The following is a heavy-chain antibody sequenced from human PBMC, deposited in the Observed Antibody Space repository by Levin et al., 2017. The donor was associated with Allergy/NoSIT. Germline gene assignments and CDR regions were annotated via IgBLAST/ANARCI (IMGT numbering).Heavy chain of an antibody. CDR2: ISDTGTT. J-gene: IGHJ3*02. CDR3: AGDFVNGAGDSFDI. V-gene: IGHV4-31*11. D-gene: IGHD2-21*01. CDR1: GGSISSAGYY. Sequence: SQTLSLTCVVSGGSISSAGYYWTWVRQHPGKGLEWIGYISDTGTTYYTPSLKGRVTISLDTSKNQFSLRLSSVTAADTAVYYCAGDFVNGAGDSFDIWGQGTMVAVSS.